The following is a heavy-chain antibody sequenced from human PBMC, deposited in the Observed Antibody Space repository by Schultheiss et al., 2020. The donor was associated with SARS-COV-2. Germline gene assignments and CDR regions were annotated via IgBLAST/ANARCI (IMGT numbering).Heavy chain of an antibody. CDR1: GGTFSSYA. V-gene: IGHV1-69*06. CDR3: AKLGARDCSSYYCMDV. Sequence: SVKVSCKASGGTFSSYAISWVRQAPGQGLEWMGGIIPIFGTANYAQKFQGRVTITADKSTSTAYMELSSLRSEDTAVYFCAKLGARDCSSYYCMDVWGKGTTVTVSS. D-gene: IGHD2-21*02. CDR2: IIPIFGTA. J-gene: IGHJ6*03.